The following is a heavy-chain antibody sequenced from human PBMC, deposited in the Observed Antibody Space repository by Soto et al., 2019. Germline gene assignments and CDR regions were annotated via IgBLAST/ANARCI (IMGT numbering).Heavy chain of an antibody. CDR2: IYTSGST. D-gene: IGHD2-2*01. CDR3: ARSTFLGYCSSTSCYGMDV. CDR1: GGSISSYY. Sequence: PSETLSLTCTVSGGSISSYYWSWIRQPAGKGLEWIGRIYTSGSTNYNPALKSRVTMSVDTSKNQFSLKLSTVTAADTAVYYCARSTFLGYCSSTSCYGMDVWGHGTTVTVSS. V-gene: IGHV4-4*07. J-gene: IGHJ6*02.